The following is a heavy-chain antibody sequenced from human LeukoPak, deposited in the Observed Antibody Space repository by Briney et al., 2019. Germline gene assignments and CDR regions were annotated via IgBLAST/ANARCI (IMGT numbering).Heavy chain of an antibody. CDR2: IIPIFGTA. J-gene: IGHJ3*02. D-gene: IGHD6-19*01. V-gene: IGHV1-69*05. CDR3: ARDLGIAVVGEAFDI. CDR1: GGPFSSYA. Sequence: KVSCKASGGPFSSYAISWVRQAPGQGLEWMGRIIPIFGTANYAQKFLGRVTITTDESTSTAYMELSSLRSEDTAVYYCARDLGIAVVGEAFDIWGQGTMVTAYS.